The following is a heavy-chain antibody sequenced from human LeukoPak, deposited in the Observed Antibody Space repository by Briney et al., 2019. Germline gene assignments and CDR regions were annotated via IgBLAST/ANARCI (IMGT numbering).Heavy chain of an antibody. CDR1: GFTFSGYA. J-gene: IGHJ4*02. V-gene: IGHV3-23*01. CDR3: AKAAGRGYNYGDYFDY. D-gene: IGHD5-18*01. CDR2: FGTDGNT. Sequence: GGSLRLSCEASGFTFSGYAVSWVRQAPGKGLEWVSGFGTDGNTPYADSVKGRFTISRDNSKNTLYVQMNSLRAADTAVYYCAKAAGRGYNYGDYFDYWGQGTLVTVSS.